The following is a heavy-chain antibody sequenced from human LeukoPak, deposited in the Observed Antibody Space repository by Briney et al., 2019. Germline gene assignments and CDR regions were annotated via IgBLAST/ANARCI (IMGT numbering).Heavy chain of an antibody. V-gene: IGHV3-72*01. Sequence: GGSLRLSCAASGFSFSVYYMAWVRQAQGKGLEWVGLSRNKENRYSTEYGASVKGRVTISRDDSKNLMYLEMKSLKSEDTAVYYCVGGYDYWGQGSLVTVSS. D-gene: IGHD2-15*01. J-gene: IGHJ4*02. CDR1: GFSFSVYY. CDR2: SRNKENRYST. CDR3: VGGYDY.